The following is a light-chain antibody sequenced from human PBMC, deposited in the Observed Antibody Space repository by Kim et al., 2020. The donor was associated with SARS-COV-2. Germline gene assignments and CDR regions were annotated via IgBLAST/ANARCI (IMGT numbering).Light chain of an antibody. V-gene: IGLV1-44*01. CDR1: KPNTARNP. Sequence: GQRVTISCSGTKPNTARNPVSRYQRSPGGAPQLLIYSDDDRPPAGPDRFSGPKAGPSASQGISGLQSEDEADYYGAGRDHSLDGYVFGPGTKVTVL. CDR3: AGRDHSLDGYV. CDR2: SDD. J-gene: IGLJ1*01.